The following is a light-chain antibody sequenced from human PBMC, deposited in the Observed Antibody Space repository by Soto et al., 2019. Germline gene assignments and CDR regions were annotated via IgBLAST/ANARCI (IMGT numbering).Light chain of an antibody. V-gene: IGLV2-8*01. J-gene: IGLJ2*01. CDR2: EVS. CDR1: SSDVGGYNY. Sequence: QSALTQPPSASGSPGQSVTISCTGTSSDVGGYNYVSWYQQQPGKAPKLVIYEVSKRPSGVPDRFSGSKSGNTASLPVTGLQAEDEADYYCSSYAGSSLLDGLFGGGTKLTVL. CDR3: SSYAGSSLLDGL.